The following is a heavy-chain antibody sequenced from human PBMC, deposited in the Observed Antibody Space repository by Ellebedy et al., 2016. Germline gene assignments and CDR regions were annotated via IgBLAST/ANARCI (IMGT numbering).Heavy chain of an antibody. J-gene: IGHJ4*02. CDR1: EFTLSSDW. CDR2: INSDGSST. D-gene: IGHD1-26*01. CDR3: ARGRGGDY. Sequence: GGSLRLXCAASEFTLSSDWIHWVRQAPGKGLVWVSRINSDGSSTNYADSVKGRFTISRDNAKNTLYLQMNSLRAEDTAVYYCARGRGGDYWGQGTLVTVSS. V-gene: IGHV3-74*01.